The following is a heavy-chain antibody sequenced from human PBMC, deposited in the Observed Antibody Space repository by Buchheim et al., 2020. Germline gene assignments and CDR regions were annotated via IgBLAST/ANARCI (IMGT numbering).Heavy chain of an antibody. D-gene: IGHD3-22*01. J-gene: IGHJ4*02. V-gene: IGHV3-30-3*01. CDR3: ARSTRGSYDSSGYYYVSIVLVY. CDR1: GFTFSSYA. CDR2: ISYDGSNK. Sequence: QVQLVESGGGVVQPGRSLRLSCAASGFTFSSYAMHWVRQAPGKGLEWVAVISYDGSNKYYADSVKGRFTISRDNSKNTLYLQMNSLRAEDTAVYYCARSTRGSYDSSGYYYVSIVLVYWGQGTL.